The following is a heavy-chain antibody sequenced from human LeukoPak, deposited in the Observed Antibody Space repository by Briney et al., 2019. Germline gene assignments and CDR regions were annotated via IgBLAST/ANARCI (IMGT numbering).Heavy chain of an antibody. Sequence: PSGTLSLTCAVSGGSISSSNWWSWVRQPPGKGLEWIGEIYHSGSTNYNPSLRSRVTISVDKSKNQFSLKLSSVTAADTAVYYCARIIAVAGSGMDVWGQGTTVTVSS. CDR1: GGSISSSNW. CDR3: ARIIAVAGSGMDV. CDR2: IYHSGST. D-gene: IGHD6-19*01. V-gene: IGHV4-4*02. J-gene: IGHJ6*02.